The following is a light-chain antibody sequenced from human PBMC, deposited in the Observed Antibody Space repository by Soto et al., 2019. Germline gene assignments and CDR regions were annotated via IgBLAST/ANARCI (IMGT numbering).Light chain of an antibody. J-gene: IGKJ1*01. CDR1: QSVSNN. CDR3: QQYDNWPPWT. CDR2: GAS. V-gene: IGKV3-15*01. Sequence: EIVMTQSPVTLSVSPGERATLSCRASQSVSNNLAWYQQKPGQAPRLLIYGASTRATGVPARFSGRGSGTAFTLPISSLQPDDFSVYYCQQYDNWPPWTFGQGTKVEIK.